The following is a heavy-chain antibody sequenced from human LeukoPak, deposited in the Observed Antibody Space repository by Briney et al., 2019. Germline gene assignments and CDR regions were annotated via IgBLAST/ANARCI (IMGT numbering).Heavy chain of an antibody. CDR2: IRSNANSYVT. CDR3: TCPYSSSAPSDY. D-gene: IGHD6-6*01. V-gene: IGHV3-73*01. CDR1: GFTFSGSA. J-gene: IGHJ4*02. Sequence: PGGSLKLSCAASGFTFSGSAMHWVRQASGKGLEWVGRIRSNANSYVTAYAASVKGRFTISRDDSKNTAYLQMNSLKPEDTAVYYCTCPYSSSAPSDYGGQRTLVTLSS.